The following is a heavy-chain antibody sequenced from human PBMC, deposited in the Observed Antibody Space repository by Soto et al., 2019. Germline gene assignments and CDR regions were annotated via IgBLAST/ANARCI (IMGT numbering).Heavy chain of an antibody. CDR1: GGTFSSYA. D-gene: IGHD3-22*01. CDR3: ARDRGPSSGYYPYWFDP. CDR2: IIPIFGTA. V-gene: IGHV1-69*12. Sequence: QVQLVQSGAEVKKPGSSVKVSCKASGGTFSSYAITWVRQAPGQGLEWMGGIIPIFGTANYAQKFQGRVTITADESPSTAYMDLSSLRSEDTAVYYCARDRGPSSGYYPYWFDPWGQGTLVTVSS. J-gene: IGHJ5*02.